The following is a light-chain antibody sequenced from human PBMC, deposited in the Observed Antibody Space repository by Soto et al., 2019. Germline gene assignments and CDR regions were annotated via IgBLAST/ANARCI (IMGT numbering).Light chain of an antibody. CDR1: SSNIGSHN. CDR2: SNN. CDR3: ADWDDSLKVYV. J-gene: IGLJ1*01. Sequence: QSVLTHAPSASGTPGQKVTISCSGSSSNIGSHNVRWYQQLPGTAPKLLIYSNNQRPSGVPDRVSGSKSGTSASLAISGLQSEDEADYYCADWDDSLKVYVFGTGTKVTVL. V-gene: IGLV1-44*01.